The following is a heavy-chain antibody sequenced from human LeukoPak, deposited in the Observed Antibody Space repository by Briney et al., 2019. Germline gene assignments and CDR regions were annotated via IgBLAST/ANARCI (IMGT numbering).Heavy chain of an antibody. CDR2: ISSSGSTV. CDR1: GFTFSDYY. Sequence: GGSLRLSCAASGFTFSDYYMSWIRQAPGKGLEWVSYISSSGSTVYYADSVKGRFTISRDNAKNSLYLQMNSLRAEDTAVYYCARVLSGATMILDYRGQGTLVTVSS. CDR3: ARVLSGATMILDY. D-gene: IGHD1-26*01. V-gene: IGHV3-11*01. J-gene: IGHJ4*02.